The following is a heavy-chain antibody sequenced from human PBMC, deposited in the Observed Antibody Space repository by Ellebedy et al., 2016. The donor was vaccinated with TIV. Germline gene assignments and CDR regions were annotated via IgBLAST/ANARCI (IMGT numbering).Heavy chain of an antibody. Sequence: GESLKISXAASGFTFSNYAISWVRQAPGKGLEWVSAITGIGTSTYYADSVKGRFTISRDNSKNTLSLQMNSLRADDTAIYYCAKPMGPGGRFDAFDIWGQGTLVTVSS. D-gene: IGHD3-16*01. CDR2: ITGIGTST. J-gene: IGHJ3*02. CDR1: GFTFSNYA. V-gene: IGHV3-23*01. CDR3: AKPMGPGGRFDAFDI.